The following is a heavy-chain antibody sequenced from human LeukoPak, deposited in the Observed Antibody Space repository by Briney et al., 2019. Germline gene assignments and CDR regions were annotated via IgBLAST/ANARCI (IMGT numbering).Heavy chain of an antibody. Sequence: ASVKVSCKASEYTISNYDINWVRQAPGQGPEWMGWMRTTITYTGYALKFQDRVTTTSDTSINTAFMELHSLTSEDTAVYYCARGGGWAEIGLDIWGQGTVVTVSP. J-gene: IGHJ3*02. V-gene: IGHV1-8*01. D-gene: IGHD6-19*01. CDR2: MRTTITYT. CDR1: EYTISNYD. CDR3: ARGGGWAEIGLDI.